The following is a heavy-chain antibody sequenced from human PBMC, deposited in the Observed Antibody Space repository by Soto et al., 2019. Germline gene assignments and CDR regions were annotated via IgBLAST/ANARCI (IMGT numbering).Heavy chain of an antibody. Sequence: GGSLRLSCAASGFTFSSHVLSWVRQAPGKGLEWVSAISDVGASTYYADSVKGRFTISRDNSKNTLFLQMSSLRAEDTAVYYCAKVFYYYDSSGYYYFDYWGQGTLVTVSS. D-gene: IGHD3-22*01. CDR3: AKVFYYYDSSGYYYFDY. V-gene: IGHV3-23*01. J-gene: IGHJ4*02. CDR2: ISDVGAST. CDR1: GFTFSSHV.